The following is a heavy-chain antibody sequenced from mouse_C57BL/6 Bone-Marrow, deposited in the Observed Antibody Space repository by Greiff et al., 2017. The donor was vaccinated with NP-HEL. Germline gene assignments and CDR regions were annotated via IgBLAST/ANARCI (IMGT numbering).Heavy chain of an antibody. CDR3: ASQLHPFDY. CDR1: GYAFSSSW. V-gene: IGHV1-82*01. J-gene: IGHJ2*01. Sequence: QVQLQQSGPELVKPGASVKISCTASGYAFSSSWMNWVKQRPGKGLEWIGRIYPGDGDTNYNGKLKGQATLTADKSSSEAYMQISILTSDDSAVDFYASQLHPFDYWGQGTTLTVSS. D-gene: IGHD2-1*01. CDR2: IYPGDGDT.